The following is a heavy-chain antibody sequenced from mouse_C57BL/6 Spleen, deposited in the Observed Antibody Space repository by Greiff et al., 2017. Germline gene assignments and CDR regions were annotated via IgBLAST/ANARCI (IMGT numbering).Heavy chain of an antibody. Sequence: QVQLQQSGPELVKPGASVKISCKASGYSFPSYYIHWVKQRPGQGLEWIGWIYPGSGNTKYNEKFKGKATLTADTSSSTAYMQLSSLTSEDSAVYYCARSDDGYSSWYFDVWGTGTTVTVSS. D-gene: IGHD2-3*01. CDR3: ARSDDGYSSWYFDV. CDR2: IYPGSGNT. J-gene: IGHJ1*03. V-gene: IGHV1-66*01. CDR1: GYSFPSYY.